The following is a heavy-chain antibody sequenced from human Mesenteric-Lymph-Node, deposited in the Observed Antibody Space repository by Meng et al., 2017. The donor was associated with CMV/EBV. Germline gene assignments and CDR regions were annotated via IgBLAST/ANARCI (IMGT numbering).Heavy chain of an antibody. CDR1: GGSISSVGYY. J-gene: IGHJ4*02. Sequence: TVSGGSISSVGYYWSWIRQHPGKGLKWIGYVYYSGSTYYNPSVKSRVTISLDTSKNQFSLNLASVTAADTAVYYCARNKNYGDYFDYWGQGTLVTVSS. CDR2: VYYSGST. D-gene: IGHD4/OR15-4a*01. V-gene: IGHV4-31*03. CDR3: ARNKNYGDYFDY.